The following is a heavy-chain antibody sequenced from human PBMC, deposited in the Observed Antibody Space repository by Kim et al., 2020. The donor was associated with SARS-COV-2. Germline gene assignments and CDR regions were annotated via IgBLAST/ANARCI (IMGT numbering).Heavy chain of an antibody. Sequence: GGSLRLSCAASGFTVSSNYMSWVRQAPGKGLEWVSVIYSGGSTYYADSVKGRFTISRDNSKNTLYLQMNSLRAEDTAVYYCARAVISSGYYCFDYWGQGTLVTVSS. CDR3: ARAVISSGYYCFDY. V-gene: IGHV3-53*01. CDR1: GFTVSSNY. D-gene: IGHD3-22*01. J-gene: IGHJ4*02. CDR2: IYSGGST.